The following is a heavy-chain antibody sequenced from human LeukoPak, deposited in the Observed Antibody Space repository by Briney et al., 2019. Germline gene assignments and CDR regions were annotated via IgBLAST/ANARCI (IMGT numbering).Heavy chain of an antibody. D-gene: IGHD5/OR15-5a*01. CDR3: VRERSYTGVYAVF. J-gene: IGHJ4*02. Sequence: SDTLSLTCAVSGGSLSPYYWTWIRQSPGKGLEWIGYVYSTGTTNYNPSLRSRVTMSIDTSKNQFSLKLSSVTAADTAVYYCVRERSYTGVYAVFWGQGTLVTVSS. CDR1: GGSLSPYY. CDR2: VYSTGTT. V-gene: IGHV4-59*12.